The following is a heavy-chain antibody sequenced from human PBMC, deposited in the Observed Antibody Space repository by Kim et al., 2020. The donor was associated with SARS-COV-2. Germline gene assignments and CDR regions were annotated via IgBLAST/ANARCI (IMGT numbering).Heavy chain of an antibody. CDR1: GFTFGDYA. V-gene: IGHV3-9*01. D-gene: IGHD3-9*01. CDR3: AKAIRERVGGRFFDWDWYVGL. J-gene: IGHJ2*01. CDR2: ISWDSANI. Sequence: GGSLRLSCAASGFTFGDYAMSWVRQAPGKGLEWVSGISWDSANIGYADSVKGRFTISRDNAKNSLYLEMNSLRVEDTALYYCAKAIRERVGGRFFDWDWYVGLWGRGALVTVSA.